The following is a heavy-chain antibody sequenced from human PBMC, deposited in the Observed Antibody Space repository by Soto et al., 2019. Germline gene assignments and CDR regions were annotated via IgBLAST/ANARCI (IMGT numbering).Heavy chain of an antibody. CDR1: EFTFSNYG. CDR3: ARDDEYSGNGMDV. D-gene: IGHD3-10*01. CDR2: ILNDGSNR. Sequence: QVQLVESGGRVVQPGRSLRLSCAASEFTFSNYGMHWVRQAPGKGLEWVAVILNDGSNRYHADSVKDRFTISRDNSKNTLYLQMNSLRAEDTAVYYCARDDEYSGNGMDVWGQGTTVTVS. V-gene: IGHV3-33*01. J-gene: IGHJ6*02.